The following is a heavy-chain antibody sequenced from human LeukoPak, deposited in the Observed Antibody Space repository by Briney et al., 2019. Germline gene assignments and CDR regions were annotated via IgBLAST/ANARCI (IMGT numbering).Heavy chain of an antibody. CDR1: GFAFDDYA. CDR2: ISGDGGST. V-gene: IGHV3-43*02. Sequence: GGSLRLSCAASGFAFDDYAMHWVRQAPGKGLEWVSLISGDGGSTFYADSVKGRFTISRDNSKNSLYLQVNSLRTEDTALYYCAKSAPAVAGTYFDYWGQGTLVTVSS. D-gene: IGHD6-19*01. CDR3: AKSAPAVAGTYFDY. J-gene: IGHJ4*02.